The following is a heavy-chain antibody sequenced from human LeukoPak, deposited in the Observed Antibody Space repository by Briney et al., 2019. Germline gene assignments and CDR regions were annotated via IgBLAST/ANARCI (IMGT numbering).Heavy chain of an antibody. CDR2: IYYSGST. V-gene: IGHV4-30-4*01. D-gene: IGHD3-22*01. CDR3: ARVFYYDSSGTLGGFDY. CDR1: GGSISSGDYY. Sequence: PSQTLSLTCTVSGGSISSGDYYWSWIRQPPGKGLEWIGNIYYSGSTYYNPSLKSRVTISVDTSKNQFSLKLSSVTAADTAVYYCARVFYYDSSGTLGGFDYWGQGTLVTVSS. J-gene: IGHJ4*02.